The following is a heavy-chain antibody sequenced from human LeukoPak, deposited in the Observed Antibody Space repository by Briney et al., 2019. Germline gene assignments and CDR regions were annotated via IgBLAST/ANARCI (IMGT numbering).Heavy chain of an antibody. CDR3: TRDAALVPGKNF. CDR1: GFTFSDYY. Sequence: GGSLRLSCAASGFTFSDYYMSWIRQAPGKGLEWVSYISYSGSTLYYADSVKGRFTMSGDNAKNSVYLQMNSLRAEDTAFYYCTRDAALVPGKNFWGQGTLVTVSS. V-gene: IGHV3-11*04. D-gene: IGHD6-19*01. J-gene: IGHJ4*02. CDR2: ISYSGSTL.